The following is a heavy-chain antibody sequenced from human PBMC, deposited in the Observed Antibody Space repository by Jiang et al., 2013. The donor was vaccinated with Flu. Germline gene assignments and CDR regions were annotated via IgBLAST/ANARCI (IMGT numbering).Heavy chain of an antibody. CDR2: IYYSGIT. J-gene: IGHJ3*02. Sequence: QLVESGPGLVKASETLSLTCTVSDGSISSYYWSWIRQSPGKGLEWIGYIYYSGITASNPSLRSRVTISIDTSKNQFALRLSSVTAADTAVYYCASELRIAGGTSALDIWGQGTKVTVSS. CDR3: ASELRIAGGTSALDI. V-gene: IGHV4-59*13. D-gene: IGHD6-13*01. CDR1: DGSISSYY.